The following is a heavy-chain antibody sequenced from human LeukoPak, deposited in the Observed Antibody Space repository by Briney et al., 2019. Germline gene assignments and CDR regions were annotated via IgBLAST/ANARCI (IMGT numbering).Heavy chain of an antibody. CDR1: GFTIGDYA. Sequence: GGSLRLSCTASGFTIGDYAMSWVRQAPGKGLEWVGFIRSKAYGGTTEYAASVKGRFTISRDDSKSIAYLQMNSLKTEDTAVYYCTRDWTGDPGWLGELLTSYFDYWGQGTLVTVSS. D-gene: IGHD3-10*01. J-gene: IGHJ4*02. V-gene: IGHV3-49*04. CDR2: IRSKAYGGTT. CDR3: TRDWTGDPGWLGELLTSYFDY.